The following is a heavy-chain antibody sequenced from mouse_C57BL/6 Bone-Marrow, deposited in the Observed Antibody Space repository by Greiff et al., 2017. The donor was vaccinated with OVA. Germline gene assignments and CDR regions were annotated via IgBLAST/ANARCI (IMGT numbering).Heavy chain of an antibody. Sequence: VQLVESGAELVRPGASVKLSCKASGYTFTDYYINWVKQRPGQGLEWIARIYPGSGNTYYNEKFKGKATLTAEKSSSTAYMQLSSLTSEDSAVYFCARYGNYGSSYDYAMDYWGQGTSVTVSS. D-gene: IGHD1-1*01. CDR1: GYTFTDYY. J-gene: IGHJ4*01. CDR2: IYPGSGNT. CDR3: ARYGNYGSSYDYAMDY. V-gene: IGHV1-76*01.